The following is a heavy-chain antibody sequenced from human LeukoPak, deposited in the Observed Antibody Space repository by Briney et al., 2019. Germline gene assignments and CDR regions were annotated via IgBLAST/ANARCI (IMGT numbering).Heavy chain of an antibody. Sequence: PGGSLRLSCAASGFTFSNYAMSWVRQAPGKGLEWVSTITNSGDNTYYADSVKGRFTISRDNSKNTLYLQMNSLRVEDTAVYYCAKGKPFDCWGQGTLVTVSS. CDR3: AKGKPFDC. J-gene: IGHJ5*01. CDR2: ITNSGDNT. V-gene: IGHV3-23*01. CDR1: GFTFSNYA.